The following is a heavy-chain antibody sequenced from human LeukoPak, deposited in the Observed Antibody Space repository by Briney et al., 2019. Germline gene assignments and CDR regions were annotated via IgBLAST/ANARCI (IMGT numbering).Heavy chain of an antibody. Sequence: GGPLSLSCAASEFTFRSNWMTWSRKPPGKGLEWVANIKQDGGEKYYLDSVKGRFTVSRDNSKNTLYLQMNSLRAEDTAVYYCARALHDAFDIWGQGTMVTVSS. V-gene: IGHV3-7*01. CDR1: EFTFRSNW. CDR2: IKQDGGEK. CDR3: ARALHDAFDI. J-gene: IGHJ3*02.